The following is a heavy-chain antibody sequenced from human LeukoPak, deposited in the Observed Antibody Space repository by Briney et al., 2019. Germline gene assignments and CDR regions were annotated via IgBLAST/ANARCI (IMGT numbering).Heavy chain of an antibody. D-gene: IGHD5-12*01. CDR3: ARGVEPIVAIPDRTYYYYGMDV. J-gene: IGHJ6*02. Sequence: ASVKVSCKASGYTFTSSGISWLRQAPGQGLEWMGWMNPNSDNTGYAQKFQGRVTMTRNTSISTAYMELSSLRSEDTAVYYCARGVEPIVAIPDRTYYYYGMDVWGQGTTVTVSS. CDR1: GYTFTSSG. CDR2: MNPNSDNT. V-gene: IGHV1-8*02.